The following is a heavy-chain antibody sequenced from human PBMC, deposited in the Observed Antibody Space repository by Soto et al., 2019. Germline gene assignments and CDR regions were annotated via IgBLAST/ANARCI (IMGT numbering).Heavy chain of an antibody. CDR2: IIPIFGTA. Sequence: SVKVSCKASGGTFSSYAISWVRQAPGQGLEWMGGIIPIFGTANYAQKFQGRVTITADESTSTAYMELSSLRSEDTALYYCARVGGYCSSTSCLDYWGQGTLVTVSS. V-gene: IGHV1-69*13. CDR1: GGTFSSYA. D-gene: IGHD2-2*03. CDR3: ARVGGYCSSTSCLDY. J-gene: IGHJ4*02.